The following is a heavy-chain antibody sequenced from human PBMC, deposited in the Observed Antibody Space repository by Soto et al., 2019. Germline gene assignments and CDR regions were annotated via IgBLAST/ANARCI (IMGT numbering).Heavy chain of an antibody. D-gene: IGHD6-19*01. J-gene: IGHJ3*02. CDR3: ARVVGGQWLHQTGAFDI. Sequence: QGLEWMGWINPNSDGTNYAQKFQGWVTMTRDTSISTAYMELSRLRSDDTAVYYCARVVGGQWLHQTGAFDIWGQGTMVTVS. V-gene: IGHV1-2*04. CDR2: INPNSDGT.